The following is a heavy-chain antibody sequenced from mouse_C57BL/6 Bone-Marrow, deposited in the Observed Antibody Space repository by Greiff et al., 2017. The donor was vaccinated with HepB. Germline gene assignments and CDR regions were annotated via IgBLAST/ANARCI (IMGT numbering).Heavy chain of an antibody. V-gene: IGHV6-3*01. CDR3: TSGGNYVFAY. D-gene: IGHD2-1*01. Sequence: EVKLVESGGGLVQPGGSMKLSCVASGFTFSNYWMNWVRQSPEKGLEWVAQIRLKSDNYATHYAESVKGRFTISRDDSKSSVYLQMNNLRAEDTGIYYCTSGGNYVFAYWGQGTLVTVSA. CDR1: GFTFSNYW. CDR2: IRLKSDNYAT. J-gene: IGHJ3*01.